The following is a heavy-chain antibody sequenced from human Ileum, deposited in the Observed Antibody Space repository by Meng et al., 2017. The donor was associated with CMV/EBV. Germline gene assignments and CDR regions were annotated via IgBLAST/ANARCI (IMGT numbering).Heavy chain of an antibody. J-gene: IGHJ4*02. Sequence: ASVKVSCKASGYTFSSYDINWVRQATGQGLEWMGWMNPNSGNTGYAQKFQDRVTITRNTSISTAYMELNSLRGEDTAVYYCATGGWQQPRFDYWGQGTLVTVSS. V-gene: IGHV1-8*03. CDR3: ATGGWQQPRFDY. D-gene: IGHD5-24*01. CDR1: GYTFSSYD. CDR2: MNPNSGNT.